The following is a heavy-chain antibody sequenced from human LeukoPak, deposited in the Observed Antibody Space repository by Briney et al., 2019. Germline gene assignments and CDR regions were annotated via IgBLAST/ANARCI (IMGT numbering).Heavy chain of an antibody. CDR2: ITWDSETT. CDR1: GFTFDEYG. CDR3: ARAYTSSRHYYYYYMDV. Sequence: GGSLRLSCAASGFTFDEYGMSWVRQAPGKGLEWVSGITWDSETTGYADSVKGRFTISRDNAKNSLYLQMNSLRSEDTALYYCARAYTSSRHYYYYYMDVWGKGTTVTVSS. D-gene: IGHD6-13*01. V-gene: IGHV3-20*04. J-gene: IGHJ6*03.